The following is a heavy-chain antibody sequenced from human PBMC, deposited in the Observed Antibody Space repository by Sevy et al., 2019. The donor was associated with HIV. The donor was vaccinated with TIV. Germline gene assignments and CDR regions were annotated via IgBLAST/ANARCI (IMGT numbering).Heavy chain of an antibody. V-gene: IGHV3-15*07. D-gene: IGHD6-19*01. J-gene: IGHJ4*02. CDR1: GFTFSNAW. CDR3: TTEPGIAVAGINY. CDR2: IKSKTDSGTT. Sequence: GGSLRLSCAASGFTFSNAWMNWVRQAPGKGLEWVGRIKSKTDSGTTDYAAPVKGRFTISREDSKNTRYLQMNGLKTEDTAVYYCTTEPGIAVAGINYWGQGTLVTVSS.